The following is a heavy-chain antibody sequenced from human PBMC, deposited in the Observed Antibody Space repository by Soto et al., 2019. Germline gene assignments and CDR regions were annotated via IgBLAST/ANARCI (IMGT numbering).Heavy chain of an antibody. D-gene: IGHD3-22*01. Sequence: SQTLSLTCVISGDSVSSNSATWNWIRQSPSRGLEWLGRTYYRSKWYNDYAVSVKSRMTINPDTSKNQFSLQLNSVTPEDTAAYYCARGNYYDRSGDFDYWGQGTLVTVSS. V-gene: IGHV6-1*01. CDR1: GDSVSSNSAT. CDR3: ARGNYYDRSGDFDY. CDR2: TYYRSKWYN. J-gene: IGHJ4*02.